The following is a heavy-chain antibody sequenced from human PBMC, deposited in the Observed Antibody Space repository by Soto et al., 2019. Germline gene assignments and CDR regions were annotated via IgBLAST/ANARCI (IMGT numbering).Heavy chain of an antibody. D-gene: IGHD6-19*01. Sequence: SETLSLTCTVSGGSISSSSYYWGWIRQPPGKGLEWIGSIYYSGSTYYNPSLKSQVTISVDTSKNQFSLKLSSVTAADTAVYYCARMSVAVAGAYYYYYGMDVWGQGTTVTVSS. CDR2: IYYSGST. J-gene: IGHJ6*02. CDR3: ARMSVAVAGAYYYYYGMDV. V-gene: IGHV4-39*01. CDR1: GGSISSSSYY.